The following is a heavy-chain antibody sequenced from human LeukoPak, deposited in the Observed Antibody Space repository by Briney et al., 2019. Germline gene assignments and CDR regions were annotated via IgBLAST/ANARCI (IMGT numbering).Heavy chain of an antibody. V-gene: IGHV1-69*05. CDR2: IIPVFGTA. D-gene: IGHD1-1*01. CDR3: ARQAFRTGMISADY. Sequence: SVKVSCKVSGYTLTELSMHWVRQAPGKGLEWMGGIIPVFGTATYARKFQDRVTITTDEFTSTAYMELSSLRFEDTAVYYCARQAFRTGMISADYWGQGTLVTVSS. J-gene: IGHJ4*02. CDR1: GYTLTELS.